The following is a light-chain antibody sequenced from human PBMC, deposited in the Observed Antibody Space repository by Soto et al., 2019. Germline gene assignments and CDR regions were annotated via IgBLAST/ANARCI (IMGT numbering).Light chain of an antibody. CDR1: SSDVGGYNY. CDR3: TSYAGGNNV. CDR2: EVN. V-gene: IGLV2-8*01. Sequence: ALTQPPSASGSPGQSVTISCTGTSSDVGGYNYVSWYQQHPGKVPKLMVYEVNKRPSGVPDRFSGSKSGNTASLTVAGLQAEDEADYYCTSYAGGNNVFGTGTKVTVL. J-gene: IGLJ1*01.